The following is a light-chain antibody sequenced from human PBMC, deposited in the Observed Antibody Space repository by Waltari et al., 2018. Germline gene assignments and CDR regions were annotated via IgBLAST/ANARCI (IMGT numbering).Light chain of an antibody. CDR2: DVS. Sequence: QSALTQPASVSGSPGQSITIPCTGTSSDVGGYNYVSWYHQHPGKAPKLMIYDVSKRPSGVSNRFSGSKSGNTASLTISGLQAEDEADYYCSSYTSSSTVVFGGGTKLTVL. CDR3: SSYTSSSTVV. CDR1: SSDVGGYNY. V-gene: IGLV2-14*01. J-gene: IGLJ2*01.